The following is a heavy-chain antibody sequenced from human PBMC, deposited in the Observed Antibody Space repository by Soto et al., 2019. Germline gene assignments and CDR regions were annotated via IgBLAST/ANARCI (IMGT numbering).Heavy chain of an antibody. CDR1: GGSISSGGYY. CDR3: ARQITMVRGIDF. J-gene: IGHJ4*02. Sequence: QVQLLESGPGLVKSSETLSLTCSISGGSISSGGYYWSWVRQRPGKGLEWIGYVYFNENTYYNPSLKTRVSISVGSSKSQFSRRLSSVTAADAAIYYCARQITMVRGIDFWGPGISVSVSS. CDR2: VYFNENT. V-gene: IGHV4-31*03. D-gene: IGHD3-10*01.